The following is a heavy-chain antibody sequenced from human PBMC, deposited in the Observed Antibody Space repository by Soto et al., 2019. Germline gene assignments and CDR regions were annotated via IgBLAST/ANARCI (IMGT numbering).Heavy chain of an antibody. V-gene: IGHV3-66*01. CDR2: IYSGGST. D-gene: IGHD2-2*01. Sequence: PGGSLRLSCAASGFTVSSNYMSWVRQAPGKGLEWVSVIYSGGSTYYADSVKGRFTISRDNSKNSLYLQMNSLRAEDTAVYYCAKYMDETSVVANWFDPWGQGTLVTVSS. CDR3: AKYMDETSVVANWFDP. J-gene: IGHJ5*02. CDR1: GFTVSSNY.